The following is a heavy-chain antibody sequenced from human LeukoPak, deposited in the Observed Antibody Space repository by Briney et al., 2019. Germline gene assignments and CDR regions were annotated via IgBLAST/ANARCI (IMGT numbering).Heavy chain of an antibody. CDR1: GFTFSSYA. J-gene: IGHJ4*02. CDR2: ISGSGGST. Sequence: GGSLRLSCAASGFTFSSYAMSWVRQAPGKGLEWVSAISGSGGSTYYADSVKGRFTISRDNSKNTLYLQMNSLRAEDTVVYYCAKASGNYYDILTGYHPSDYWGQGTLVTVSS. D-gene: IGHD3-9*01. CDR3: AKASGNYYDILTGYHPSDY. V-gene: IGHV3-23*01.